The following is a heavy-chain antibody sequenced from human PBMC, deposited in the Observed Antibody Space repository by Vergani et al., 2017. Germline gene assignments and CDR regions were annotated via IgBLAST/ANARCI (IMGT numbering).Heavy chain of an antibody. CDR1: GGTFSSYA. CDR2: IIPILGIA. V-gene: IGHV1-69*04. D-gene: IGHD1-26*01. J-gene: IGHJ4*02. CDR3: ARGWDWVGATHFDY. Sequence: QVQLVQSGAEVKKPGASVKVSCKASGGTFSSYAISWVRQAPGQGLEWMGRIIPILGIANYAQKFQGRVTITADKSTSTAYMELSSLRSEDTAVYYCARGWDWVGATHFDYWGQGTLVTVSS.